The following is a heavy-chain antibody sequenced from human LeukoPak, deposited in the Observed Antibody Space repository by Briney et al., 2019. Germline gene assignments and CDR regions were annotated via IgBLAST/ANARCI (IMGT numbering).Heavy chain of an antibody. CDR1: GGSISSYY. CDR2: IYYSGST. Sequence: SETLSLTCTVSGGSISSYYWSWIRQPPGKGLEWIGYIYYSGSTNYNPSLKSRVTISVDTSKNQFSLKLSSVTAADTAVYYCARGRVAAAGTTWYYGVDVWGQGTTVTVSS. D-gene: IGHD6-13*01. J-gene: IGHJ6*02. V-gene: IGHV4-59*01. CDR3: ARGRVAAAGTTWYYGVDV.